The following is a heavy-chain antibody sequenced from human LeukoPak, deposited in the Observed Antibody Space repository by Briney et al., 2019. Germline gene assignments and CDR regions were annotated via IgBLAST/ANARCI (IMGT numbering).Heavy chain of an antibody. Sequence: SVKVSCKASGGTFSSYTISWVRQAPGQGLEWMGRIIPILGIANYAQRFQGRVTITTDKSTSTAYMELSSLRSEDTAVYYCAATRVGATYDAFDIWGQGTMVTVSS. CDR2: IIPILGIA. V-gene: IGHV1-69*02. J-gene: IGHJ3*02. CDR1: GGTFSSYT. D-gene: IGHD1-26*01. CDR3: AATRVGATYDAFDI.